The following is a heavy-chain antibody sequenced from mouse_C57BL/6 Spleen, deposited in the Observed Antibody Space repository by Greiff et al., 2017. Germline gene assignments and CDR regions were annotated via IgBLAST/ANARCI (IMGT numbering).Heavy chain of an antibody. CDR1: GYTFTSYW. CDR2: IDPSDSYT. J-gene: IGHJ2*01. CDR3: ARPLFDY. V-gene: IGHV1-50*01. Sequence: QVQLQQSGAELVKPGASVKLSCKASGYTFTSYWMQWVKQRPGQGLEWIGEIDPSDSYTNYNQKFKGKATLTVDTSSSTAYMQLSSLTSEDSAVYYCARPLFDYWGQGTTLTVSS.